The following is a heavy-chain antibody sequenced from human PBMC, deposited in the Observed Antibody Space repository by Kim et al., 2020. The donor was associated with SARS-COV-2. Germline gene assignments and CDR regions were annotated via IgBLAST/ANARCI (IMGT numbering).Heavy chain of an antibody. V-gene: IGHV4-59*01. CDR1: GGSISSYY. D-gene: IGHD3-10*01. Sequence: SETLSLTCTVSGGSISSYYWSWIRQPPGKGLEWIGYIYYSGSTNYNPSLKSRVTISVDTSKNQFSLKLSSVTAADTAVYYCARSPYGSGSYFLFDYWGQGTLVTVSS. J-gene: IGHJ4*02. CDR3: ARSPYGSGSYFLFDY. CDR2: IYYSGST.